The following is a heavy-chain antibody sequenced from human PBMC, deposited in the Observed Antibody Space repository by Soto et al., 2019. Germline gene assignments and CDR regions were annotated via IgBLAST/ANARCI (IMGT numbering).Heavy chain of an antibody. CDR2: IHYSGST. CDR3: ARGGNPERWIQPLDS. CDR1: GGSVNSESYY. J-gene: IGHJ4*02. Sequence: SETLSLTCTVSGGSVNSESYYWSWIRQPPGKGLEWIGNIHYSGSTNYSPSLKSRVTISVDTSKNQLSLNLISVTTADTAVYFWARGGNPERWIQPLDSWGQGTLFTVSS. D-gene: IGHD2-2*03. V-gene: IGHV4-61*01.